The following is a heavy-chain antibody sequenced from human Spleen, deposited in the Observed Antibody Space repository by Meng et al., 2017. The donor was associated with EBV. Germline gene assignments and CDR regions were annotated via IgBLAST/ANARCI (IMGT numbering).Heavy chain of an antibody. CDR2: ISSDGSKK. D-gene: IGHD1-7*01. CDR3: AKDRNYILDY. V-gene: IGHV3-30*18. J-gene: IGHJ4*02. Sequence: VGGVCNPSGYLGLSLAAFGFPFSTYGMPWVRQALGKGLEWVAVISSDGSKKQYADSVRGRFTISRDNSKNTVSLQMNSLRGEDTAVYYCAKDRNYILDYWGQGTLVTVSS. CDR1: GFPFSTYG.